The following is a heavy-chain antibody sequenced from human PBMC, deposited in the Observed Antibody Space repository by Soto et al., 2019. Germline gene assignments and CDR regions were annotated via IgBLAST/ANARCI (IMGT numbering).Heavy chain of an antibody. CDR3: ARAILGPR. CDR1: GGSFSGYY. J-gene: IGHJ4*02. D-gene: IGHD3-16*01. V-gene: IGHV4-34*01. Sequence: QVQLQQWGAGLLKPSETLSLTCAVYGGSFSGYYWSWIRQPPGKGLEWIGEINHSGSTNYNPSLQSRVTLPVDTPKHQSPLTLSSVTAADTPVYDCARAILGPRWGQGTLVTVSS. CDR2: INHSGST.